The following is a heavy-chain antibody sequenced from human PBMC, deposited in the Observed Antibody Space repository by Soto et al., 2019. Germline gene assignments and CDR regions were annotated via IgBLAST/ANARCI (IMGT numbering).Heavy chain of an antibody. J-gene: IGHJ5*02. Sequence: SETLSLTCTVSGGSVSSGSYYWSWIRQPPGKGLEWIGYIYYSGSTNYNPSLKSRVTISVDTSKNQFSLKLSSVTAADTAVYYCARVASSSWGTNWFDPWGQGTMVTASS. D-gene: IGHD6-13*01. V-gene: IGHV4-61*01. CDR3: ARVASSSWGTNWFDP. CDR2: IYYSGST. CDR1: GGSVSSGSYY.